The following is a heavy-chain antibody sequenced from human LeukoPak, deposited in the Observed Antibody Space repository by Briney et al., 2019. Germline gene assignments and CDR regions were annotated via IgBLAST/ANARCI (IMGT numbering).Heavy chain of an antibody. CDR2: IYSGGST. CDR3: ARAYCGGDCYWYYFDY. Sequence: GGSRRLSCAASGFTVSSNYMSWVRQAPGKGLEWVSVIYSGGSTYYADSVKGRFTISRDNSKNTLYLQMNSLRAEDTAVYYCARAYCGGDCYWYYFDYWGQGTLVTVSS. V-gene: IGHV3-53*01. CDR1: GFTVSSNY. J-gene: IGHJ4*02. D-gene: IGHD2-21*02.